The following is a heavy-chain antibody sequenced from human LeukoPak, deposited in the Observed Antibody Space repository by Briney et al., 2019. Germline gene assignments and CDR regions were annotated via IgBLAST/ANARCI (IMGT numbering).Heavy chain of an antibody. CDR3: ARGGRSGYFEVDY. V-gene: IGHV3-74*01. CDR2: INSDGSST. Sequence: GGSLRLSCAASGFTFSSYWMHWVRQAPGKGLVWVSRINSDGSSTSYADSVKGRFTISRDNAKNTLYLQMNSLRAEDTAVYYCARGGRSGYFEVDYWGQGTLVTVSS. CDR1: GFTFSSYW. D-gene: IGHD3-22*01. J-gene: IGHJ4*02.